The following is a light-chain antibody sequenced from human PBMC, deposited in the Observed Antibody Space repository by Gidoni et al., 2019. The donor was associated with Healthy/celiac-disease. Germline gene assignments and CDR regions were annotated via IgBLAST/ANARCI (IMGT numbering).Light chain of an antibody. CDR2: DAS. CDR3: QQRSNWPIT. CDR1: QSVSSY. J-gene: IGKJ4*01. V-gene: IGKV3-11*01. Sequence: ELVLTQSPATLSLSPGERATLSCRASQSVSSYLAWYQQKPGQAPRLLIYDASNRATGSPARFSGSGSGTDFTLTISSLEPEDFAVYYCQQRSNWPITFXGXTKVEIK.